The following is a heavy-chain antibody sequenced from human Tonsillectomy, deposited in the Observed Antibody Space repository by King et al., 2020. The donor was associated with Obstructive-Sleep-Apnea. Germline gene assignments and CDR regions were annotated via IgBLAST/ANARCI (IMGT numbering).Heavy chain of an antibody. CDR1: GFTFSHFA. J-gene: IGHJ6*02. CDR2: ISYDGRNK. Sequence: VQLVESGGGVVQPGRSLRLSCAASGFTFSHFAMYWVRQAPGKGLEWVAVISYDGRNKYYADSVKGRFTISRENSKHTLCLQKKSLRVDDTAVYYYAKDRVVYDFDDYGMDVCGQGTTVTVSS. D-gene: IGHD5/OR15-5a*01. V-gene: IGHV3-30-3*01. CDR3: AKDRVVYDFDDYGMDV.